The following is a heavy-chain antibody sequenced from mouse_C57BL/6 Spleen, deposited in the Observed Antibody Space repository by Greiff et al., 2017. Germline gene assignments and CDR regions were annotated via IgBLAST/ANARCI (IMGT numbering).Heavy chain of an antibody. CDR2: INPGSGGT. D-gene: IGHD2-2*01. Sequence: QVQLQQSGAELVRPGTSVKVSCKASGYAFTNYLIEWVKQRPGQGLEWIGVINPGSGGTNYNEKFKGKATLTADKSSSTAYMQLSSLTSEDSAVYFCARFWLYYFDYWGQGTTLTVSS. CDR1: GYAFTNYL. CDR3: ARFWLYYFDY. V-gene: IGHV1-54*01. J-gene: IGHJ2*01.